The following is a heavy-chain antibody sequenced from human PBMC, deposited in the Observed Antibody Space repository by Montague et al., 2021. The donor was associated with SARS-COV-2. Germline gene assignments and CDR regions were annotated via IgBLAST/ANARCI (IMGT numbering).Heavy chain of an antibody. CDR2: IYVTGNT. CDR3: ARVDRQQLANWFDP. V-gene: IGHV4-59*02. D-gene: IGHD6-13*01. CDR1: GGSVTTNY. J-gene: IGHJ5*02. Sequence: SETLSLTCTVSGGSVTTNYWSWIRQPPGKGLEWIGYIYVTGNTNYNPSLRSRATISIDTSKNQFSPTLNSVTAADTAVYYCARVDRQQLANWFDPWGLGTLVTVSS.